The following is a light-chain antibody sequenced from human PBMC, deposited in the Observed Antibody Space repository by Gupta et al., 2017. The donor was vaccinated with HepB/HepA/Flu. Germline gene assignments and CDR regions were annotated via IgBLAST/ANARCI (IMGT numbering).Light chain of an antibody. CDR3: QQYNSYPYT. CDR2: KAS. V-gene: IGKV1-5*03. J-gene: IGKJ2*01. CDR1: QSISSW. Sequence: DIHMPQPPSTRSASVRDRVTITCRASQSISSWLAWYQQKPGKATKLLIYKASSLESGVPSRFSGRGSGTEFTLTISSLQPDAAATYYCQQYNSYPYTFGQGTKLEIK.